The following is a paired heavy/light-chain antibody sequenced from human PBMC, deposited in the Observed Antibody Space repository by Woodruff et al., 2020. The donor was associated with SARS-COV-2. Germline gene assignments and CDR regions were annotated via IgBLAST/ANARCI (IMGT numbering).Heavy chain of an antibody. J-gene: IGHJ4*02. CDR3: GRRGCSGANCYVDN. CDR2: INPSGGST. D-gene: IGHD2-15*01. Sequence: QVQLVQSGAEVKKPGASVKISCKASGYIFTSYYMHWVRQAPGQGLEWLGMINPSGGSTSSAQNFQDRVALTRDTSTSTVYMELSSLRSEDTAVYYCGRRGCSGANCYVDNWGQGTLITVSS. V-gene: IGHV1-46*03. CDR1: GYIFTSYY.
Light chain of an antibody. CDR2: AAS. Sequence: AIQMTQSPSSLSASVGDRVTITCRASQAIRNDLDWYQQKPGKAPNLLIYAASSLQSGVPSRFSGSGSGTDFTLTISSLQPEDFATYYCLQDYNHPYTFGQGTRLEIK. V-gene: IGKV1-6*01. CDR1: QAIRND. J-gene: IGKJ2*01. CDR3: LQDYNHPYT.